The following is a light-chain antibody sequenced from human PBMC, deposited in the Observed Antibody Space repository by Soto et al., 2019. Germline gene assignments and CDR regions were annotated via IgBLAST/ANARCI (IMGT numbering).Light chain of an antibody. CDR2: EVS. CDR3: SSYTTSSTYV. V-gene: IGLV2-14*01. CDR1: SSDVGYYNF. Sequence: QSALTQPASVSGSPGQSITISCTGTSSDVGYYNFVSWYQQHPGKAPKLMIYEVSNWPSGVSNRFSGSKSGNTASLTISGLQAEDEADYYCSSYTTSSTYVFGTGTKVTVL. J-gene: IGLJ1*01.